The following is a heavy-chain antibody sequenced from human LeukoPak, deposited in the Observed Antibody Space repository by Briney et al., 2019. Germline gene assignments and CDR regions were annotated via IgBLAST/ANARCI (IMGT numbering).Heavy chain of an antibody. CDR2: IYYSGST. Sequence: PSETLSLTCTVSGGSISSSSYYWGWIRQPPGKGLEWIGSIYYSGSTYYNPSLKSRVTISVDTSKNQFSLKLSSVTAADTAVYYCARLAGGSWNYKDLFDYWGQGTLVTVSS. CDR3: ARLAGGSWNYKDLFDY. V-gene: IGHV4-39*01. CDR1: GGSISSSSYY. J-gene: IGHJ4*02. D-gene: IGHD1-7*01.